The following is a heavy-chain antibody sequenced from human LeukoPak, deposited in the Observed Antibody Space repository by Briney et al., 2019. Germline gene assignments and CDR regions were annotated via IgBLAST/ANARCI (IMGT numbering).Heavy chain of an antibody. V-gene: IGHV5-51*01. CDR3: ARLLYTNSWFFDF. J-gene: IGHJ4*02. CDR1: GYSFISYW. CDR2: IYPGDSET. Sequence: GESPKISCKGSGYSFISYWIGWVRQMPGKGLEWMGTIYPGDSETRYSPSFQGQVTISADKSISTAYLQWSSLKASDTAMYYCARLLYTNSWFFDFWGQGTLVTVSS. D-gene: IGHD6-13*01.